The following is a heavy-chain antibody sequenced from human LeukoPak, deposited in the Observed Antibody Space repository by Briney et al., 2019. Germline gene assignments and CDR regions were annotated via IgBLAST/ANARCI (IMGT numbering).Heavy chain of an antibody. CDR2: IKRDGSEK. CDR3: ASDGHAFES. J-gene: IGHJ4*02. Sequence: PGGSLRLSCAASGFRFSSYWMSWVRQAPGKGLEWVANIKRDGSEKYYVDSVKGRFTISRDNAKNSVYLQMNSLRAEDTAVYYCASDGHAFESWGQGVRVTASS. CDR1: GFRFSSYW. V-gene: IGHV3-7*01.